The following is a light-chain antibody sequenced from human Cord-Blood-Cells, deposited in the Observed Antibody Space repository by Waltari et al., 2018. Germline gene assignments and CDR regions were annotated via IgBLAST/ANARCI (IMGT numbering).Light chain of an antibody. Sequence: EIVLTQSPGTLSLSPGERATLSCRASQSVSSSYLAWYQQNPGQAPRLLIYGASSRATGIPDRFSGSGSGTDFTLTISRLEPEDFAVYYCQQYGSSPRFGGGTKVEIK. J-gene: IGKJ4*01. CDR2: GAS. CDR1: QSVSSSY. CDR3: QQYGSSPR. V-gene: IGKV3-20*01.